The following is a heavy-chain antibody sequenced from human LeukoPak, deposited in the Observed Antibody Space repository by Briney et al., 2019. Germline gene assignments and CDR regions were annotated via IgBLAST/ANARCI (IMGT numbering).Heavy chain of an antibody. V-gene: IGHV1-69*06. CDR1: GGTFSSYA. Sequence: SVKVSCEASGGTFSSYAISWVRQAPGQGLEWMGGIIPIFGTANYAQKFQGRVTITADKSTSTAYMELSSLRSEDTAVYYCARAHSSGWYAYYFDYWGQGTLVTVSS. CDR3: ARAHSSGWYAYYFDY. D-gene: IGHD6-19*01. CDR2: IIPIFGTA. J-gene: IGHJ4*02.